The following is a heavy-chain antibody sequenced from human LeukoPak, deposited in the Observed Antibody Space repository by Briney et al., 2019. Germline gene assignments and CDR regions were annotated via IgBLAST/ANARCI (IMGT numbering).Heavy chain of an antibody. D-gene: IGHD2-2*01. CDR3: ASSILYCSSTSCYFN. CDR1: GYTFTGYF. CDR2: INPNSGGT. V-gene: IGHV1-2*02. J-gene: IGHJ4*02. Sequence: ASVKVSCKASGYTFTGYFMHWVRQAPGQGLEWMGWINPNSGGTNYAQKFQGRVTMTRDTSISTAYMELSRLRSDDTAVYYCASSILYCSSTSCYFNWGQGTLVTVSS.